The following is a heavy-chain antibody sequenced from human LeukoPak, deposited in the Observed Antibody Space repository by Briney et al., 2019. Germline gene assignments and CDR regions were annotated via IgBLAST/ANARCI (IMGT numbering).Heavy chain of an antibody. Sequence: GGSLRLSCAASGFTVSSNYMSWVRQAPGKGLEWVSVIYSGGSTYYADSVKGRFTISRDNAKNSLYLQMNSLRAEDTALYYCARGRIIRGYFDYWGQGTLVTVSS. J-gene: IGHJ4*02. D-gene: IGHD2/OR15-2a*01. CDR3: ARGRIIRGYFDY. V-gene: IGHV3-53*01. CDR1: GFTVSSNY. CDR2: IYSGGST.